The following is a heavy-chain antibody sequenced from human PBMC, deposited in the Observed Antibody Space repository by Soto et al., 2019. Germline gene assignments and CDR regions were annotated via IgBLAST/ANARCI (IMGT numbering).Heavy chain of an antibody. CDR2: IIPIFGTA. Sequence: QVQLVQSGAAVKKPGSSVKVSCKASGGTFSSYPISWVRQAPGQGLEWMGGIIPIFGTANYAQKFQGRDTMTAGESTSTAYIERDRLRPEDTGLYYSARGPPGRSSWYWYFDLWRRGTLVSVSS. CDR1: GGTFSSYP. J-gene: IGHJ2*01. D-gene: IGHD6-13*01. V-gene: IGHV1-69*01. CDR3: ARGPPGRSSWYWYFDL.